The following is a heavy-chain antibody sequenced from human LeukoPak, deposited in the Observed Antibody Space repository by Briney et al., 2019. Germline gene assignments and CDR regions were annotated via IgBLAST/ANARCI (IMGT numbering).Heavy chain of an antibody. J-gene: IGHJ5*02. V-gene: IGHV4-61*01. CDR1: GGSVSSGSYY. D-gene: IGHD3-22*01. Sequence: SETLSLTCTVSGGSVSSGSYYWSWIRQPPGKGLGWIGYIYYSGSTNYNPSLKSRVTISVDTSKNQFSLKLSSVTAADTAVYYCARASSYYYDSSGSNWFDPWGQGTLVTVSS. CDR3: ARASSYYYDSSGSNWFDP. CDR2: IYYSGST.